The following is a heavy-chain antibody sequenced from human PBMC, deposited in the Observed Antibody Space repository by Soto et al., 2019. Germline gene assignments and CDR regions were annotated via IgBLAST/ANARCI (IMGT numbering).Heavy chain of an antibody. CDR2: IRDSGGST. D-gene: IGHD6-13*01. J-gene: IGHJ4*02. V-gene: IGHV3-23*01. Sequence: EVQLLESGGGLENPGGSLDPSVAASGFPLTTIPLTGVRQPQGRGLGWVSAIRDSGGSTYYADSVKGRFTISRDNSKNTLYLRMNSLRAEDTAVYYCAKVGWLGYSTSWYYFDYWGQGTLVTVSS. CDR3: AKVGWLGYSTSWYYFDY. CDR1: GFPLTTIP.